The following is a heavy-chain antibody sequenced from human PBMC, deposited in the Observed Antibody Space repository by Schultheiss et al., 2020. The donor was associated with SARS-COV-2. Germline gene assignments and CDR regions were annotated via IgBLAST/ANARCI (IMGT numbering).Heavy chain of an antibody. D-gene: IGHD6-13*01. CDR2: INYSGTS. V-gene: IGHV4-39*07. Sequence: SETLSLTCTVSGGSVSSGSDHWSWIRQPPGKGLEWIGSINYSGTSYYNPSLKSRVTISIDTSRNQFSLKLRSVTAADTAMYYCARMRAAGDLYYHYDVDVWGQGTTVTVSS. CDR1: GGSVSSGSDH. CDR3: ARMRAAGDLYYHYDVDV. J-gene: IGHJ6*02.